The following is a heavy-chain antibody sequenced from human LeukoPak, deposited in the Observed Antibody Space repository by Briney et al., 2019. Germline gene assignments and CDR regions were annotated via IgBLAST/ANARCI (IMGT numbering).Heavy chain of an antibody. CDR3: TTVRGAVAGILTGY. D-gene: IGHD6-19*01. V-gene: IGHV3-15*01. CDR2: IKSKTDGGTT. J-gene: IGHJ4*02. Sequence: GGSLRLSCAASGFTFSNAWMSWVRQAPGKGLEWVGRIKSKTDGGTTDYAAPVKGRFTISRDDSKNTLYLQMNSLKTEDTAVYYCTTVRGAVAGILTGYWGQGPLVTVPS. CDR1: GFTFSNAW.